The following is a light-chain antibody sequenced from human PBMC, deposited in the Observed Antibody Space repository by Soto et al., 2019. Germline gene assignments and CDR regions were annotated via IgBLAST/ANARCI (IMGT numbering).Light chain of an antibody. J-gene: IGKJ5*01. CDR2: GAY. Sequence: VPTQSPATLSVSPGERATLSCRASQSVSTNLAWYRQRPGQAPRLIISGAYTRATGIPARFSGSGSGTDFTLTISSLEPEDFAVYYCQQRSNRITFGQGTRLEIK. CDR1: QSVSTN. V-gene: IGKV3-11*01. CDR3: QQRSNRIT.